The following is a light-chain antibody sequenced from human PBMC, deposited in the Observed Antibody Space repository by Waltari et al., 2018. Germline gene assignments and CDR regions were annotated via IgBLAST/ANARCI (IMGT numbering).Light chain of an antibody. V-gene: IGKV1-9*01. J-gene: IGKJ4*01. Sequence: DIQLTQSPSFLSASVGDRVTITCRASQVISSHLAWYQQEPGKAPKLLIYAAYTLQTGVPSRFSGSGSGTEFTLRISSLQPEDFGSYYCQQLHAYPLSFGGGTKVEIK. CDR3: QQLHAYPLS. CDR1: QVISSH. CDR2: AAY.